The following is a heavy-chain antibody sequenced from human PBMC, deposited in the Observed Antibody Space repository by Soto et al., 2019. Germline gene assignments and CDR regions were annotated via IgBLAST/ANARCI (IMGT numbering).Heavy chain of an antibody. Sequence: PSETLSLACTVSGDSIATNGYYWGWIRQPPGKGLQWIGNVYSTGSTFSHPSLTSRVFISVDTSKNQFCVQMRSVTATNTAVYYCAKNLPRTGRFDYWGQGSLVTVSS. V-gene: IGHV4-39*01. CDR1: GDSIATNGYY. CDR3: AKNLPRTGRFDY. J-gene: IGHJ4*02. CDR2: VYSTGST.